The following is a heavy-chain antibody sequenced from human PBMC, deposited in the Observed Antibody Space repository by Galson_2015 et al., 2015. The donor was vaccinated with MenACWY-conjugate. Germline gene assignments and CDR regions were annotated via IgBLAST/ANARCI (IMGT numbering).Heavy chain of an antibody. CDR1: GFTFSSSW. D-gene: IGHD4-11*01. J-gene: IGHJ4*02. CDR3: ARQPAIVTTDTDN. CDR2: INQDGSET. V-gene: IGHV3-7*03. Sequence: SLRLSCAASGFTFSSSWMIWVRQAPGRGLEWVANINQDGSETYYVDSVKGRFTISRDNAKNSLFLQMTSLRAEDTAIYYCARQPAIVTTDTDNWGQGTLVTVSS.